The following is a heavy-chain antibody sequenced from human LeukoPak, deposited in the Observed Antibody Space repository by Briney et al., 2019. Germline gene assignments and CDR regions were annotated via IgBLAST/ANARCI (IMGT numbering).Heavy chain of an antibody. D-gene: IGHD2-15*01. CDR1: AFTFSSYA. J-gene: IGHJ4*02. Sequence: PGGSLRLSCAASAFTFSSYALHWVRQAPGKGLEWVAVISFDGSNKYYADSVKGRFTISRDNAKKSLYLQMNSLRAEDTAVYYCARVDGYCSGGSCYSDYWGQGTLVTVSS. V-gene: IGHV3-33*08. CDR2: ISFDGSNK. CDR3: ARVDGYCSGGSCYSDY.